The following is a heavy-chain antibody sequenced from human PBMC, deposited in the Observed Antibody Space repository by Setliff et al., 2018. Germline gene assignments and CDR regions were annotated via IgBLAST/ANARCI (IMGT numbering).Heavy chain of an antibody. CDR2: IYDSGTT. Sequence: PSETLSLTCTVSGGSMRSISYYWGWVRQPPGKGLEWIGTIYDSGTTYHNPSLKSRVTISVDTSKNQFSLKLNSVTAADTAVYYCARTGTYRYFDHWGQGTLVTVSS. CDR1: GGSMRSISYY. J-gene: IGHJ4*02. V-gene: IGHV4-39*01. D-gene: IGHD5-12*01. CDR3: ARTGTYRYFDH.